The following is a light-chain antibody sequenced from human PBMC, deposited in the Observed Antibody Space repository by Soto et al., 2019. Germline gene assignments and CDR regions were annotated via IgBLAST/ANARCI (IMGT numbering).Light chain of an antibody. J-gene: IGKJ4*01. CDR3: QQYNKWPLT. CDR2: GAS. Sequence: EIVMTQSPATLSVSPGATATLSCRASQSVSSNLAWYQQKPGQPPRLLIYGASTRATGIPARLSGSGSGTDFTLTISSLQSEDFAVYYCQQYNKWPLTFGGGTKVEIK. V-gene: IGKV3-15*01. CDR1: QSVSSN.